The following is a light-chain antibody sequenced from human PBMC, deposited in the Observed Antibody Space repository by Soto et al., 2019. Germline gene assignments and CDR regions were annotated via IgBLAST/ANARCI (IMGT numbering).Light chain of an antibody. CDR1: SANIGSNY. CDR3: AAWDDSLSGYV. V-gene: IGLV1-47*02. CDR2: SNN. Sequence: QSILTQPPSASVTPGQMVTVSCSGSSANIGSNYVYWYQQLPGTAPKLLIYSNNQWPSGVPDRFSGSKSGTSASLAISGLRSEDEADYYCAAWDDSLSGYVLGTGTKVTAL. J-gene: IGLJ1*01.